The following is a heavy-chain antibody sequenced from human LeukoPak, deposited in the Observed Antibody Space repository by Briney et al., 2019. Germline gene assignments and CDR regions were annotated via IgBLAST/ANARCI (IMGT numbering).Heavy chain of an antibody. V-gene: IGHV3-9*01. CDR3: AKGRERYYDSSGYLQHDAFDI. CDR2: ISWNSGSI. J-gene: IGHJ3*02. D-gene: IGHD3-22*01. CDR1: GFTFDDYA. Sequence: PGGSLRLSCAASGFTFDDYAMHWVRQAPGKGLEWVSGISWNSGSIGYADSVKGRFTISRDNAKNSLYLQVNSLRAEDTALYYCAKGRERYYDSSGYLQHDAFDIWGQGTMVTVSS.